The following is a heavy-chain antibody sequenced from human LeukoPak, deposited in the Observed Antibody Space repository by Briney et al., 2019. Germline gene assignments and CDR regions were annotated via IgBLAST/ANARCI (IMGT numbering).Heavy chain of an antibody. CDR1: GGTFSSYA. D-gene: IGHD2-2*01. J-gene: IGHJ4*02. V-gene: IGHV1-69*06. Sequence: ASVKVSCKASGGTFSSYAISWVRQAPGQGLEWMGVIIPIFGTANYAQKFQGRVTITADKSTSTAYMELSSLRSEDTAVYYCARGALGYCSSTSCSNYFDYWGQGTLVTVSS. CDR3: ARGALGYCSSTSCSNYFDY. CDR2: IIPIFGTA.